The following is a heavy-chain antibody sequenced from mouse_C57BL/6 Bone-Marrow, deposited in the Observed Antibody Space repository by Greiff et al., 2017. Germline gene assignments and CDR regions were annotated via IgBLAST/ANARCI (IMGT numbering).Heavy chain of an antibody. CDR3: ARNRWLTFAY. D-gene: IGHD2-3*01. CDR1: GYSFTGYY. V-gene: IGHV1-42*01. CDR2: INTSTGGT. J-gene: IGHJ3*01. Sequence: VQLQQSGPELVKPGASVKISCKASGYSFTGYYMNWVKQSPEKSLEWIGEINTSTGGTTYNQTFKDKATLTVDKSSSTAYMQLKSLTSEDSAVYYFARNRWLTFAYWGQGTLVTVSA.